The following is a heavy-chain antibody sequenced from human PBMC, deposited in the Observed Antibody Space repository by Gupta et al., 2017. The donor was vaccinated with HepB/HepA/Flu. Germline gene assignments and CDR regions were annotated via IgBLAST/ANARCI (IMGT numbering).Heavy chain of an antibody. CDR3: ASSSITTYYYDSSGYYPFDY. CDR1: GGTFSSYA. D-gene: IGHD3-22*01. V-gene: IGHV1-69*01. J-gene: IGHJ4*02. CDR2: IIPIFGTA. Sequence: QVQLVQSGAAVKKPGSSVKVSCKASGGTFSSYAISWVRQAPGQGLEWMGGIIPIFGTANYAQKFQGRVTITADESTSTAYMELSSLRSEDTAVYYCASSSITTYYYDSSGYYPFDYWGQGTLVTVSS.